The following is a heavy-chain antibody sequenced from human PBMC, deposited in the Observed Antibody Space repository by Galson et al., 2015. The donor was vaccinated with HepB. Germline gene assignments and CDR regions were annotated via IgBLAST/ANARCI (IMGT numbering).Heavy chain of an antibody. CDR2: ISSGGTK. CDR1: GFRFMSHS. D-gene: IGHD3-3*01. Sequence: SLRLSCAASGFRFMSHSMNWVRHSPGKGLEWLAYISSGGTKYYADSARGRFTLLRDNVKKSMFLHMSSLRVEDTAVYYCARNPASYDYYNMDVWGQGTTVTVS. J-gene: IGHJ6*02. CDR3: ARNPASYDYYNMDV. V-gene: IGHV3-48*01.